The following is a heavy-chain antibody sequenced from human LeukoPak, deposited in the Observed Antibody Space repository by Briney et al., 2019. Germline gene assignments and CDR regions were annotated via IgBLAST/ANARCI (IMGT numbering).Heavy chain of an antibody. CDR2: VYHSGSA. J-gene: IGHJ4*02. CDR3: GRESQSSSGWYYFDY. Sequence: SETLSLTCNVSGGSVSGNSPSSYYWSWIRQAPGRGLEYIGHVYHSGSANYGPSLKSRVAMSVDTSKNQFSLKLTSVTAADTAVYATGRESQSSSGWYYFDYWGQGTLVTVSS. CDR1: GGSVSGNSPSSYY. V-gene: IGHV4-59*02. D-gene: IGHD6-19*01.